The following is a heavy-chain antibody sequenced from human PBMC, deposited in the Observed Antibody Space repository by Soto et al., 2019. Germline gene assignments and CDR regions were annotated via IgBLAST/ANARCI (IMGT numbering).Heavy chain of an antibody. J-gene: IGHJ6*02. CDR1: GGTFSSYA. CDR3: ARGYYYGSGPLDGMDV. Sequence: ASVKVSCKASGGTFSSYAISWVRQAPGQGLEWMGGIIPIFGTANYAQKFQGRVTITADESTSTAYMELSSLRSEDTAVYYCARGYYYGSGPLDGMDVWGQGTTVTVSS. V-gene: IGHV1-69*13. D-gene: IGHD3-10*01. CDR2: IIPIFGTA.